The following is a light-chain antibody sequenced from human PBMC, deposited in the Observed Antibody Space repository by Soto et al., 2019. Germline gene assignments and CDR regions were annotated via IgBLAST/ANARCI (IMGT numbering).Light chain of an antibody. Sequence: EIVLTQSPATLSLSPGERATLSCRASQSVSVYLAWYQQKPGQAPRLLIYDASNRVTGIPARFSGSGSGTDFTLTIISLEPEAFAVYYCQQRSNWPPLTFGGGTQVEIK. V-gene: IGKV3-11*01. J-gene: IGKJ4*01. CDR3: QQRSNWPPLT. CDR2: DAS. CDR1: QSVSVY.